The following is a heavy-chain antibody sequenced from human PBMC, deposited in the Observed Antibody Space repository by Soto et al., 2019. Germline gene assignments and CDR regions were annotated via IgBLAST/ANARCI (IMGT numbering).Heavy chain of an antibody. J-gene: IGHJ4*02. CDR3: ASIAAAGIVRD. CDR1: GGSFSGYY. D-gene: IGHD6-13*01. CDR2: INHSGTT. Sequence: QVQLQQWGAGLLKPSETLSLTCAVYGGSFSGYYWSWIRQPPAMGQEWIGEINHSGTTNYNPSLKSRVTIAVDTSKNQFSLKLSSVTAADTAVYYCASIAAAGIVRDWGQGTLVTVSS. V-gene: IGHV4-34*01.